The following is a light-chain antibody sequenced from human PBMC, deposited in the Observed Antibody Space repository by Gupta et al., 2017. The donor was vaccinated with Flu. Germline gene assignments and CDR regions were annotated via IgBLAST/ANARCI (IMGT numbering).Light chain of an antibody. CDR1: SSDVGGYNY. V-gene: IGLV2-11*01. CDR2: DVS. J-gene: IGLJ1*01. Sequence: QSALTQPRSVSGSPGQSVTISCPGTSSDVGGYNYVSWYQQHPGKAPKLMIYDVSKRPSGVPDRFSGSKSGNTASLTISGLQAEDEADYYCCSYAGIYTWVFGTGTKVTVL. CDR3: CSYAGIYTWV.